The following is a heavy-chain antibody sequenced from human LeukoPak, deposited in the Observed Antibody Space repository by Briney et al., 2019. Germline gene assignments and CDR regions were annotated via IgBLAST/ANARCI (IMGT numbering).Heavy chain of an antibody. V-gene: IGHV4-59*01. CDR1: GGSISSYY. CDR2: IYYSGST. J-gene: IGHJ1*01. D-gene: IGHD4-23*01. Sequence: SETLSLTCTVSGGSISSYYWSWIRQPPGNGLEWIGYIYYSGSTNYNPSLKSRVTISVDTSKNQFSLKLSSVTAADTAVYYCARGDGGFEYFQHWGQGTLVTVSS. CDR3: ARGDGGFEYFQH.